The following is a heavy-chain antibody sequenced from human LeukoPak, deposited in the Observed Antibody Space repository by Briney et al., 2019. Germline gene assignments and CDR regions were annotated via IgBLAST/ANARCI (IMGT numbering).Heavy chain of an antibody. D-gene: IGHD3-22*01. V-gene: IGHV3-30*03. CDR3: AREGYYYDSSGYYPGLHYYGMDV. Sequence: GGSLRLSCAASGFTFSNYGMHWVRQAPGKGLEWVAVISYDGSNKYYADSVKGRFTISRDNSKNTLYLQMNSLRAEDTAVYYCAREGYYYDSSGYYPGLHYYGMDVWGQGTTVTVSS. CDR1: GFTFSNYG. CDR2: ISYDGSNK. J-gene: IGHJ6*02.